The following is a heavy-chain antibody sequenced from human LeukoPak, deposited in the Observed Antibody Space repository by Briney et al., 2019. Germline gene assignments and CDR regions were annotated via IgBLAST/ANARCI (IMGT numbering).Heavy chain of an antibody. J-gene: IGHJ4*02. V-gene: IGHV3-48*03. D-gene: IGHD3-9*01. Sequence: GGSLRLSCAASGFTFSSYEMNWVRQAPGKGLEWVSYISSSGSTIYYADSVKGRFTISRDNAKNSLYLQMNSLRAEDTAVYYCARDPSRGILTGYYYFGYWGQGTLVTVSS. CDR3: ARDPSRGILTGYYYFGY. CDR2: ISSSGSTI. CDR1: GFTFSSYE.